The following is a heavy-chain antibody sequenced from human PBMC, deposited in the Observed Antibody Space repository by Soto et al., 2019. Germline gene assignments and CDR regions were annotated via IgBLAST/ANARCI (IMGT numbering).Heavy chain of an antibody. Sequence: VYGPTLVNPTQTLTLTCTFSGFSLSTSGMCVSWIRQPPGKALEGLALIDWDDDKYYSTSLKTRLTISKDTSKNQVVLTMTNMDPVDTATYYCARAHPRRTLISGYSSSWISRCGFDRWGQGTLVTVTS. D-gene: IGHD6-13*01. V-gene: IGHV2-70*01. CDR2: IDWDDDK. J-gene: IGHJ5*02. CDR3: ARAHPRRTLISGYSSSWISRCGFDR. CDR1: GFSLSTSGMC.